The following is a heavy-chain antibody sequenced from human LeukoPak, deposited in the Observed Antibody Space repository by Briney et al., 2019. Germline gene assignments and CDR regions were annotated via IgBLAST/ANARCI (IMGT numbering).Heavy chain of an antibody. V-gene: IGHV3-23*01. CDR2: ISGSGNTT. CDR3: AKGPAPYCSGGSCYSPHWYFDL. CDR1: GFIFSSYS. Sequence: GGSLRLSCAASGFIFSSYSMSWVRQAPGKGLEWVSAISGSGNTTYFGDSVTGRFTISRDNPKNTVYLQMNSLSAEDTAVYYCAKGPAPYCSGGSCYSPHWYFDLWGRGTLVTVSS. J-gene: IGHJ2*01. D-gene: IGHD2-15*01.